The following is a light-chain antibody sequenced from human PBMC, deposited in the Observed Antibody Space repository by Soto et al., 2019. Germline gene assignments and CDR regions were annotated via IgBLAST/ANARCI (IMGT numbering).Light chain of an antibody. J-gene: IGKJ1*01. Sequence: IEMTQFPSSLSASVGDRVTITCRASQSINRYLGWYQQEPGKAPKLLIYAASSLESGVPSRVSGSGSGTDFTLTSSSLQPEDFATYYCLQDYNYPWTFGQGTKVDIK. CDR2: AAS. CDR1: QSINRY. V-gene: IGKV1-6*01. CDR3: LQDYNYPWT.